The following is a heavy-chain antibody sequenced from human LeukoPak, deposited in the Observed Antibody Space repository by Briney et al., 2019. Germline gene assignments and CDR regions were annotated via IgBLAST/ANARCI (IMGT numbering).Heavy chain of an antibody. D-gene: IGHD5-18*01. CDR1: GFTFSDYG. CDR2: IKQDGTEK. V-gene: IGHV3-7*01. CDR3: ALCGYSYGLAFDI. Sequence: GGSLRLSCAASGFTFSDYGIHWVRQAPGKGLEWVANIKQDGTEKYYVDSVKGRFTISRDNAKNSLYLQMNSLRAEDTAVYYCALCGYSYGLAFDIWGQGTMVTVSS. J-gene: IGHJ3*02.